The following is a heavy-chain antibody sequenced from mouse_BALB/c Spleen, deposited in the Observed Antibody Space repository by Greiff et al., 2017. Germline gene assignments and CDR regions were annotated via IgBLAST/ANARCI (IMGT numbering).Heavy chain of an antibody. CDR3: ARSGGSSYFDY. CDR1: GFNIKDYY. D-gene: IGHD1-1*01. V-gene: IGHV14-1*02. J-gene: IGHJ2*01. Sequence: EVMLVESGAELVRPGALVKLSCKASGFNIKDYYMHWVKQRPEQGLEWIGWIDPENGNTIYDPKFQGKASITADTSSNTAYLQLSSLTSEDTAVYYCARSGGSSYFDYWGQGTTLTVSS. CDR2: IDPENGNT.